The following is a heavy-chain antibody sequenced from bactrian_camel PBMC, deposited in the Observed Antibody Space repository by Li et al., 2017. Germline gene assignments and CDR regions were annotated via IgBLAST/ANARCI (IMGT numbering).Heavy chain of an antibody. CDR3: VADYRWRCLAQTEVYQY. V-gene: IGHV3S6*01. Sequence: HVQLVESGGGLVQPGESLRLSCVASGITFSRHDMSWVRQAPGKEVEWVAGITSLPSLFRAASYADSVKGRFTASKDNAENTLYLQMNSLKPEDTAMYYCVADYRWRCLAQTEVYQYWGQGTQVTVS. J-gene: IGHJ4*01. CDR1: GITFSRHD. CDR2: ITSLPSLFRAA. D-gene: IGHD7*01.